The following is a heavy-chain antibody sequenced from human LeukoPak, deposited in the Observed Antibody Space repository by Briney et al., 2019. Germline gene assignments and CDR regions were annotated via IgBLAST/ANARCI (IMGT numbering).Heavy chain of an antibody. V-gene: IGHV4-30-4*01. CDR1: GGSISSGDYY. Sequence: SETLSLTCTVSGGSISSGDYYWSWIRQPPGKGLEWIGYIYYSGSTYYNPSLKSRVAISVDTSKNQFPLKLNSVTAADTAVYYCARVVPAANDAFDIWGQGTMVTVSS. CDR3: ARVVPAANDAFDI. J-gene: IGHJ3*02. CDR2: IYYSGST. D-gene: IGHD2-2*01.